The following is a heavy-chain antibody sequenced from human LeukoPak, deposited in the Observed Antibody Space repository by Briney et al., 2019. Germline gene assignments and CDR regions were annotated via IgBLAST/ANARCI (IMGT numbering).Heavy chain of an antibody. CDR2: IYHSGTT. Sequence: PSQTLSLTCTVSGGSISSNDYYWSWIRQPPGKGLEWIGYIYHSGTTYYNPSLKSRVTISVDRSKNQFSLKLSSVTAADTAVYYCAREGYDFWSGPAAHAFDIWGQGTMVTVSS. D-gene: IGHD3-3*01. CDR3: AREGYDFWSGPAAHAFDI. V-gene: IGHV4-30-4*08. J-gene: IGHJ3*02. CDR1: GGSISSNDYY.